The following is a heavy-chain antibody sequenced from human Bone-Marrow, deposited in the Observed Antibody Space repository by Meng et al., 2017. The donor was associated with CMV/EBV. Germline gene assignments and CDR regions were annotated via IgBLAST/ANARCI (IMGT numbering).Heavy chain of an antibody. CDR2: ISYDGSNK. J-gene: IGHJ4*02. Sequence: GGSLRLSCAASGFTFSSYAMHWVRQAPGKGLEWVAVISYDGSNKYYADSVKGRFTISRDNSKNSLYLQMNSLRAEDTAVYYCARDMNFDWYFHPRNDYWGQGTLVTVSS. CDR3: ARDMNFDWYFHPRNDY. V-gene: IGHV3-30*04. D-gene: IGHD3-9*01. CDR1: GFTFSSYA.